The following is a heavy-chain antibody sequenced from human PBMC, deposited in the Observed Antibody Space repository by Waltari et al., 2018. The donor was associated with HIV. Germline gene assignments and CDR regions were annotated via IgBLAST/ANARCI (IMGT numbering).Heavy chain of an antibody. J-gene: IGHJ4*02. CDR1: GYSISSSYY. CDR2: IYRSGST. D-gene: IGHD7-27*01. CDR3: ARISTWGFFDY. V-gene: IGHV4-38-2*02. Sequence: QVQLQESGPGLVKPSETLSLTCTVSGYSISSSYYWGWIRQPPGRGLEWMGSIYRSGSTYYNPSLKSRVTISIDTSKNQFSLNMSSVTAADTAVFYCARISTWGFFDYWGQGTLVTVSS.